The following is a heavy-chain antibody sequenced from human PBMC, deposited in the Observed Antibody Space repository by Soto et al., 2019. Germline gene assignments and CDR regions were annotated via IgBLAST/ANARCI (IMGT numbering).Heavy chain of an antibody. Sequence: QVQLVQSGAEVKKPGSSVRVSCKASGGTFSSYTISWVRQAPGQGLEWIGGINPMFGTAYYAQKFQDRVTITADKSSRTASMELSSLRSEDTAVYYCANAGREIVLVRWFDPWGQGTLVTVSS. CDR3: ANAGREIVLVRWFDP. D-gene: IGHD2-15*01. CDR1: GGTFSSYT. CDR2: INPMFGTA. J-gene: IGHJ5*02. V-gene: IGHV1-69*14.